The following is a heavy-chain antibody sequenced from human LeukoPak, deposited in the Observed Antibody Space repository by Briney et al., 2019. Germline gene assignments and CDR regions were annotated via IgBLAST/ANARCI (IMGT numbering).Heavy chain of an antibody. Sequence: SVKVSCKASGGTFSSYAISWVRQAPGQGLEWMGGIIPIFGTANYAQKFQGRVTITADESTSTAYMELRSLRSDDTAVYYCARDLTGYSSSWYGCVDYWGQGTLVTVSS. CDR1: GGTFSSYA. V-gene: IGHV1-69*13. J-gene: IGHJ4*02. CDR2: IIPIFGTA. D-gene: IGHD6-13*01. CDR3: ARDLTGYSSSWYGCVDY.